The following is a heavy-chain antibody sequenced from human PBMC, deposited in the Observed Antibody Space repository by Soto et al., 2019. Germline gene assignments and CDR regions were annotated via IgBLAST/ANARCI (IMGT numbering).Heavy chain of an antibody. V-gene: IGHV3-23*01. J-gene: IGHJ6*02. CDR1: GFTFSSYA. CDR3: AKDPRYCSSTSCSPRYYYYGMDV. CDR2: ISGSGGST. D-gene: IGHD2-2*01. Sequence: PGGSLRLSCAASGFTFSSYAMSWVRQAPGKGLEWVSAISGSGGSTYYADSVKGRFTISRDNSKNTLYLQMNSLRAEDTAVYYCAKDPRYCSSTSCSPRYYYYGMDVWGQGTTVTVSS.